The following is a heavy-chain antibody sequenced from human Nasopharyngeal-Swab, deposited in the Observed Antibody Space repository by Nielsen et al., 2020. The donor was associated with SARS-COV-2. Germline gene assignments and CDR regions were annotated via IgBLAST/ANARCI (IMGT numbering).Heavy chain of an antibody. CDR1: GFTFSSYG. D-gene: IGHD2-15*01. Sequence: GGSLRPSCAASGFTFSSYGMHWVRQAPGKGLEWVAVISYDGSNKYYADSVKGRFTISRDNSKNTLYLQMNSLRAEDTAVYYCAKDSWDIVVVVAVPYYYYMDVWGKGTTVTVSS. CDR3: AKDSWDIVVVVAVPYYYYMDV. CDR2: ISYDGSNK. J-gene: IGHJ6*03. V-gene: IGHV3-30*18.